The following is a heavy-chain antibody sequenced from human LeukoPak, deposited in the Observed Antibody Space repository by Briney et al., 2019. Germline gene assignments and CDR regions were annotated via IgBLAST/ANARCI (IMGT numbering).Heavy chain of an antibody. CDR1: GFTFSSYG. CDR2: IRYDGSNK. Sequence: GGSLRLSCAASGFTFSSYGMHWVRQAPGKGLEWVAFIRYDGSNKYYADSVKGRFTISRDNSKNTLYLQMNSLRAGDTAVYYCAEDSGANIAVAGTDFDYWGQGTLVTVSS. D-gene: IGHD6-19*01. CDR3: AEDSGANIAVAGTDFDY. J-gene: IGHJ4*02. V-gene: IGHV3-30*02.